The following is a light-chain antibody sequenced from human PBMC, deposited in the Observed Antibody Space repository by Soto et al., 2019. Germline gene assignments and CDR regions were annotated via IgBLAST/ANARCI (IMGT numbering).Light chain of an antibody. CDR3: QHDYNLLT. V-gene: IGKV3-20*01. CDR1: QSVSSSY. Sequence: EIVLTQSAGTLSFSPGERATLSCRASQSVSSSYLAWYQQTPGQAPRPLIYGASSRATGIPDRFSGSGSGTDFTLTVSSLTPEDVAVDYCQHDYNLLTFGGGTKVDI. CDR2: GAS. J-gene: IGKJ4*01.